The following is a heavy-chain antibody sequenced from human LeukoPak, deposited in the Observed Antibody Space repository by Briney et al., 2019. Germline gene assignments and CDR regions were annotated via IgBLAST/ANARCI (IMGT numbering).Heavy chain of an antibody. D-gene: IGHD5-18*01. J-gene: IGHJ6*02. V-gene: IGHV4-59*01. CDR2: IYFSGST. Sequence: SETLSLTCTVSGGSISSYYWSWIRQPPGKGLEWIGYIYFSGSTNYNPSLKSRVTISVDTSKNQFSLKLSSVTAADTAVYYCARAFVDTAMGHYYYYGMDVWGQGTTVTVS. CDR1: GGSISSYY. CDR3: ARAFVDTAMGHYYYYGMDV.